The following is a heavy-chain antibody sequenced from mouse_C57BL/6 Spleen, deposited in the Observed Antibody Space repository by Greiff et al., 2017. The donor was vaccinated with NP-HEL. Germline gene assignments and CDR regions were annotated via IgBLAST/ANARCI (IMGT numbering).Heavy chain of an antibody. Sequence: EVKLVESGPGLVKPSQSLSLTCSVTGYSITSGYYWNWIRQFPGNKLEWMGYISYDGSNNYNPSLKNRISITRDTSKNQFFLKLNSVTTEDTATYYCASYGYYFDYGGQGTTLTVSS. V-gene: IGHV3-6*01. CDR1: GYSITSGYY. CDR3: ASYGYYFDY. CDR2: ISYDGSN. D-gene: IGHD2-2*01. J-gene: IGHJ2*01.